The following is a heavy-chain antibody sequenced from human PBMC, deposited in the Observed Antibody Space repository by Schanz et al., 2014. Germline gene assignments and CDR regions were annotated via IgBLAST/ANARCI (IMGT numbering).Heavy chain of an antibody. V-gene: IGHV4-59*08. Sequence: QVQLQESGPALVKPSETLSLTCTVSGGSISHYYLSWIRQPPGKELEWVAFIYDRGSTSYNPSLNSGVTISLATAKTQSSLKLSSVTAADTAVYYCARHRVYGAFDLWGQGTLVTVSS. CDR1: GGSISHYY. CDR3: ARHRVYGAFDL. CDR2: IYDRGST. D-gene: IGHD4-17*01. J-gene: IGHJ4*02.